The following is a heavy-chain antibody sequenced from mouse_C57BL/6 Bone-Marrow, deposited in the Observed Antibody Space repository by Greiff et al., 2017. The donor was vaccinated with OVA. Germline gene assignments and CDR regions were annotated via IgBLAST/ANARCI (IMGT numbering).Heavy chain of an antibody. J-gene: IGHJ2*01. CDR1: GYTFTDYN. CDR2: INPNNGGT. Sequence: VQLQQSGPELVKPGASVKMSCKASGYTFTDYNMHWVKQSHGKSLEWIGYINPNNGGTSYNQKFKGKATLTVNKSSSTAYMERRSLTSEDSAVYCCARGGYGYDFDYWGQGTTLTVSS. D-gene: IGHD2-2*01. V-gene: IGHV1-22*01. CDR3: ARGGYGYDFDY.